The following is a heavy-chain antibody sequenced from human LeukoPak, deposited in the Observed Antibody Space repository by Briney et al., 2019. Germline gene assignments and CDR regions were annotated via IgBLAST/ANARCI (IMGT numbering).Heavy chain of an antibody. Sequence: GGSLRLSCAASGFSVRDFWMAWVRQAPGKGLEWVAHIKEDRTADYYVDSVKGRFSISKDDGKNSLHLQMNSLRVEDTADYYCVRGGWELDYWGQGTLVTVSS. D-gene: IGHD1-1*01. V-gene: IGHV3-7*01. CDR2: IKEDRTAD. J-gene: IGHJ4*02. CDR3: VRGGWELDY. CDR1: GFSVRDFW.